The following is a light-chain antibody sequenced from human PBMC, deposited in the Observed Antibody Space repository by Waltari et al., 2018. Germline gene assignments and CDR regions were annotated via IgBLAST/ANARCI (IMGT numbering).Light chain of an antibody. Sequence: IAMTQSPDSLSVSLGERASIHCKSSQSLFRSAVEKYCLAWYQQKPGQTPRRLFYWASTRDSGIPERFTSRVSGTDFTLTISILQAEDLAIYYCQEYLGPPYTFGQGTKLEI. CDR1: QSLFRSAVEKYC. V-gene: IGKV4-1*01. J-gene: IGKJ2*01. CDR2: WAS. CDR3: QEYLGPPYT.